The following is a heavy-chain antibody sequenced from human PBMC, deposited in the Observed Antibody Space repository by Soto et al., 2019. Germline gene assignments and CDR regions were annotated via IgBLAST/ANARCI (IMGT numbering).Heavy chain of an antibody. Sequence: EVQLAESGGGMVQPGGSLRLSCVASGFTFSSYDMHWVRQAPGKGLEYVSSISSNGGTTYYGNSVKGRFTISRDNSKNTLYLQMGSLRAEDMAVYYGVGGVSGNYDYWGQGTLVTVSS. J-gene: IGHJ4*02. CDR2: ISSNGGTT. CDR3: VGGVSGNYDY. V-gene: IGHV3-64*01. CDR1: GFTFSSYD. D-gene: IGHD1-7*01.